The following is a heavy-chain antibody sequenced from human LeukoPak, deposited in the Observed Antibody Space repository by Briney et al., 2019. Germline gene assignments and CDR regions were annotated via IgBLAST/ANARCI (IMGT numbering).Heavy chain of an antibody. V-gene: IGHV3-23*01. Sequence: GGSLRLSCAASGFTFSSYAMSWVRLAPGKGLEWVSAISGSGGSTYYAESVKGRFTISRDNSKNTLYLQMNSLRAEDTAVYYCAKASSGWFSDGMDVWGQGTTVTVSS. CDR3: AKASSGWFSDGMDV. CDR2: ISGSGGST. J-gene: IGHJ6*02. CDR1: GFTFSSYA. D-gene: IGHD6-19*01.